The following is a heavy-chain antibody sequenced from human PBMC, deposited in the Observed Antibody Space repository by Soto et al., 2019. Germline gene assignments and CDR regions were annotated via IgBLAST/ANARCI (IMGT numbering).Heavy chain of an antibody. V-gene: IGHV3-23*01. D-gene: IGHD6-13*01. J-gene: IGHJ4*02. Sequence: GGSLRLSCAASGFTFSSYAMHWVRQAPGKGLEWVSAISGSGGSTYYADSVKGRFTISRDNSKNTLYLQMNSLRAEDTAVYYCAKDQYSSSWYYFDYWGQGTLVTVSS. CDR1: GFTFSSYA. CDR2: ISGSGGST. CDR3: AKDQYSSSWYYFDY.